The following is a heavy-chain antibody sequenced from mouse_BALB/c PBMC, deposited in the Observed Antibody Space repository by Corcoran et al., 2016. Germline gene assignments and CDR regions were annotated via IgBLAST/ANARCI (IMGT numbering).Heavy chain of an antibody. CDR1: GYTFTNYG. D-gene: IGHD1-2*01. J-gene: IGHJ3*01. CDR3: ARRATTATAWFAY. V-gene: IGHV9-3-1*01. CDR2: INTYTGEP. Sequence: QIQLVQSGPELKKPGETVKISCKASGYTFTNYGMNWVKQAPGKGLKWMGWINTYTGEPTYADDFKGRFAFSLETSASTAYLQINNLKNEETATYFCARRATTATAWFAYWGQGTLVTVSA.